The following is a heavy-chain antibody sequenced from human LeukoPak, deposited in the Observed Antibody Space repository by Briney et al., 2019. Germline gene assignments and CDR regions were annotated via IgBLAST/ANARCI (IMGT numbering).Heavy chain of an antibody. D-gene: IGHD5-24*01. CDR2: INWNGGST. V-gene: IGHV3-20*04. CDR1: GYIFDDYG. Sequence: GGSLRLSCAGSGYIFDDYGMRWVRQAPGKGLEWVAGINWNGGSTGYAASVKGRCTISRDNAKTALYLEMNSLRVEDTAFYYCVRLGRDGYTYGAAYWGQGVLVTVSS. CDR3: VRLGRDGYTYGAAY. J-gene: IGHJ1*01.